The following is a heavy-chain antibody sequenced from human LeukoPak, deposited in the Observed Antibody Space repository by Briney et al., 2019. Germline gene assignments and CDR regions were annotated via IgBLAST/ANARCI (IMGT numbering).Heavy chain of an antibody. CDR2: MNPNSGNT. Sequence: ASVKVSCKASGYTFTSYDTNWVRQAPGQGLEWMGWMNPNSGNTGYAQKFQGRVTMTRNTSISTAYMELSSLRSEDTAVYYCARGRGVGATTVQLFDYWGQGTLVTVSS. J-gene: IGHJ4*02. D-gene: IGHD1-26*01. CDR3: ARGRGVGATTVQLFDY. CDR1: GYTFTSYD. V-gene: IGHV1-8*01.